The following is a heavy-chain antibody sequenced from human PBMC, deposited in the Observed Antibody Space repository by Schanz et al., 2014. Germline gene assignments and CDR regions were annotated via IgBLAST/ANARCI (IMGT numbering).Heavy chain of an antibody. CDR1: GGTFSSYT. CDR3: ARGPGFYDY. CDR2: IIPVLAIA. Sequence: QVQLVQSGAEMKKPGSSVKVSCTASGGTFSSYTISWIRQAPGQGLEWMGRIIPVLAIADYAQKFQGRVTDTAGPSTNTAYLEASSLASEGTGVHYRARGPGFYDYWGQGTLVTVSS. V-gene: IGHV1-69*02. J-gene: IGHJ4*02.